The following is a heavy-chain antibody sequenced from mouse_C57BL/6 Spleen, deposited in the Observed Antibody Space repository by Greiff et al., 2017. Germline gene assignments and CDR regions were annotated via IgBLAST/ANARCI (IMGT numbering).Heavy chain of an antibody. D-gene: IGHD6-2*01. CDR3: ASGLQRY. CDR2: INPNNGGT. CDR1: GYTFTDYY. J-gene: IGHJ2*01. Sequence: EVQLQQSGPELVKPGASVKISCKASGYTFTDYYMNWVKQSHGKSLEWIGDINPNNGGTSYNQKFKGKATLTVDKSSSTAYMELRSLTSEDSAVYDCASGLQRYWGQGTTLTVSS. V-gene: IGHV1-26*01.